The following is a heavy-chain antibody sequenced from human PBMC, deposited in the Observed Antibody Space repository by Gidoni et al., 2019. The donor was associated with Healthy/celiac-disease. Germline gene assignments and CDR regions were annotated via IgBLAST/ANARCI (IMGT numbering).Heavy chain of an antibody. CDR2: ISWNSGSI. J-gene: IGHJ4*02. D-gene: IGHD6-19*01. Sequence: EVQLVESGGGFVQPGRSLILSCAASGFPFDDYAMHWVRQAPGKGLEWVSGISWNSGSIGYADSVKGRFTISRDNAKNSLYLQMNSLRAEDTALYYCAKAGEQWLVPDYWGQGTLVTVSS. CDR3: AKAGEQWLVPDY. CDR1: GFPFDDYA. V-gene: IGHV3-9*01.